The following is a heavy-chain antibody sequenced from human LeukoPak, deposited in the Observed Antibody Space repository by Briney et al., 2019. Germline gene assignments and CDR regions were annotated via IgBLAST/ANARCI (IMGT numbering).Heavy chain of an antibody. J-gene: IGHJ3*02. CDR3: ARTPYDYVWGSYRPLGAFDI. D-gene: IGHD3-16*02. V-gene: IGHV4-39*01. Sequence: SETLSPTCTVSGGSISSSSYYWGWIRQPPGKGLEWIGSIYYSGSTYYNPSLKSRVTISVDTSKNQFSLKLSSVTAADTAVYYCARTPYDYVWGSYRPLGAFDIWGQGTMVTVSS. CDR1: GGSISSSSYY. CDR2: IYYSGST.